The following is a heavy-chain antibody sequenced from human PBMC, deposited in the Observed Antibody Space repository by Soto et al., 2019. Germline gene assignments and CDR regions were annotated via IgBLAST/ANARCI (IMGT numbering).Heavy chain of an antibody. CDR2: VSGTGGSA. CDR3: GRGSAYRDYDLEY. Sequence: AGSLRLSCAASGFTFSSYAMTWVRQAPGKGLEWVSGVSGTGGSAYYADSVKGRFTISRDKSTNTLYLHMNSLRAEETAGYYCGRGSAYRDYDLEYWGQGTLVTVSS. CDR1: GFTFSSYA. D-gene: IGHD4-17*01. J-gene: IGHJ4*02. V-gene: IGHV3-23*01.